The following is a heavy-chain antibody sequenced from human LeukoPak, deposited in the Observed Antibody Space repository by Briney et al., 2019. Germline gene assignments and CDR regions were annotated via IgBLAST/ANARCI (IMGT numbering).Heavy chain of an antibody. Sequence: GGSLRLSCAASGFTFSSYWMHWVRQAPGKGLVWVSRINSDGRSTSYADSVKGRFTISRDNAKNTLYLQMNSLRAEDTAVYYCARIAAADYYFDYWGQGTLVTVSS. CDR3: ARIAAADYYFDY. V-gene: IGHV3-74*01. J-gene: IGHJ4*02. D-gene: IGHD6-13*01. CDR2: INSDGRST. CDR1: GFTFSSYW.